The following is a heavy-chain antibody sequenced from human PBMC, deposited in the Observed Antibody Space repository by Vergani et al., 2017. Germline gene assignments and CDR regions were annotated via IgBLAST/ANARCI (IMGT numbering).Heavy chain of an antibody. D-gene: IGHD6-13*01. CDR3: AKDEISAAVDWFDS. V-gene: IGHV3-23*01. CDR2: ISGSGGRT. Sequence: EVQLLESGGGLVQPGGSPRLSCAASGFTFSSYAMSWVRQAPGKGLEWVSAISGSGGRTYYADSVKGRFTISSDNSKNTVYLQMNSLRAEDTAVYYCAKDEISAAVDWFDSWGQGTLVTVSS. J-gene: IGHJ5*01. CDR1: GFTFSSYA.